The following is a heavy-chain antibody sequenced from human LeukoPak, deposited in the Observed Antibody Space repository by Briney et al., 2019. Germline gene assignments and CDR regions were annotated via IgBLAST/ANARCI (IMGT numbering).Heavy chain of an antibody. Sequence: SETLSLTCTVSGGSISSYYWSWIRQPPGKGLEWIGYIYHSGSTNYNPSLKSRVTISVDTSKNQFSLKLSSVTAADTAVYYCARADYYYGMDVWGQGATVTVSS. CDR2: IYHSGST. J-gene: IGHJ6*02. CDR3: ARADYYYGMDV. CDR1: GGSISSYY. V-gene: IGHV4-59*01.